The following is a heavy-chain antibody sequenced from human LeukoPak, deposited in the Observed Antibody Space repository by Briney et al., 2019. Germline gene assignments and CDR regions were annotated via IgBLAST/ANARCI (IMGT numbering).Heavy chain of an antibody. Sequence: PSETLSLTCTVSGGSISSGDYYWRWIRQPPGTGLEWLGYIYYSGSTYYNPSLKSRVTISVDTSKNQFSLKLSSVTAADTAVYYCARVVVPAAIPKYYYYYYMDVWGKGTTVTVSS. CDR2: IYYSGST. J-gene: IGHJ6*03. CDR3: ARVVVPAAIPKYYYYYYMDV. CDR1: GGSISSGDYY. V-gene: IGHV4-30-4*08. D-gene: IGHD2-2*02.